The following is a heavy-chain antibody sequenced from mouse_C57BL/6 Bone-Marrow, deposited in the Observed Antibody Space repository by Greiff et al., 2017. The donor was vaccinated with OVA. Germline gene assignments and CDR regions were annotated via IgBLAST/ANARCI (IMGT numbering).Heavy chain of an antibody. V-gene: IGHV5-17*01. CDR2: ISSGSSTI. J-gene: IGHJ2*01. CDR3: ARDGYYDY. D-gene: IGHD2-3*01. Sequence: EVKLVESGGGLVKPGGSLKLSCAASGFTFSDYGMHWVRQAPDKGLEWFAYISSGSSTIYYADTVKGRFTISRDNAKNTLFLQMTSLRSEDTAMYYCARDGYYDYWGQGTTLTVSS. CDR1: GFTFSDYG.